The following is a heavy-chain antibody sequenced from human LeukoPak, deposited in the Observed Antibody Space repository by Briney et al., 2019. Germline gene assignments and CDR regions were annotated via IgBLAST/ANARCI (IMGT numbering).Heavy chain of an antibody. CDR1: GFTFSSYG. V-gene: IGHV3-23*01. CDR2: ISGSGGST. D-gene: IGHD1-26*01. Sequence: GGSLRLSCAASGFTFSSYGMSWVRQAPGKGLEWVSAISGSGGSTYYADSVKGRFTISRDNSKNTLYLQMNSLRAEDTAIYYCARVIGWDEPFDLWGQGTMVTVSS. CDR3: ARVIGWDEPFDL. J-gene: IGHJ3*01.